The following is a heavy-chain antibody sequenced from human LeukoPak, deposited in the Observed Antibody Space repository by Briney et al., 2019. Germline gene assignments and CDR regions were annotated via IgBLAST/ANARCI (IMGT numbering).Heavy chain of an antibody. D-gene: IGHD2-2*01. Sequence: GSLRLSCAASGFTFSSYGMHWVRQAPGKGLEWVAVIWYDGSNKYYADSVKGRFTISRDNSKNTLYLQMNSQRAEDTAVYYCAREDIVVVPAAPDYWGQGTLVTVSS. CDR3: AREDIVVVPAAPDY. CDR2: IWYDGSNK. J-gene: IGHJ4*02. CDR1: GFTFSSYG. V-gene: IGHV3-33*01.